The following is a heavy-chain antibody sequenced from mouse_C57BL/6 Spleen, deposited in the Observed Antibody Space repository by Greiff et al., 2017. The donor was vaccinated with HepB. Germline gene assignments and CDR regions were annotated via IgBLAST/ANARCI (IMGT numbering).Heavy chain of an antibody. Sequence: EVKLMESGPELVKPGASVKISCKASGYSFTDYNMNWVKQSNGKSLEWIGVINPNYGTTSYNQKFKGKATLTVDQSSSTAYMQLNSLTSEDSAVYYCARTAQAKEYFDYWGQGTTLTVSS. J-gene: IGHJ2*01. CDR3: ARTAQAKEYFDY. CDR2: INPNYGTT. D-gene: IGHD3-2*02. CDR1: GYSFTDYN. V-gene: IGHV1-39*01.